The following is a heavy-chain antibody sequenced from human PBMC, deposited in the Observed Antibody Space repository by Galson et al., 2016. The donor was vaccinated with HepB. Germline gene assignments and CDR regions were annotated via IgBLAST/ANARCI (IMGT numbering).Heavy chain of an antibody. D-gene: IGHD5-18*01. CDR2: VYSTGTT. Sequence: ETLSLTCTVSGGSISSYYWSWIRQPPGKGLEWIGYVYSTGTTTYNPSLKSRVTISVDTSRNQFSMKLSSVTAADTAVYYCARVGVDTPVVQRFEFFDYWGQGALVTVSS. V-gene: IGHV4-59*01. CDR3: ARVGVDTPVVQRFEFFDY. CDR1: GGSISSYY. J-gene: IGHJ4*02.